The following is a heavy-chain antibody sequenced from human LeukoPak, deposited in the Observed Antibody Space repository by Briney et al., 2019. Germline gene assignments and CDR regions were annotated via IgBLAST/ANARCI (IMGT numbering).Heavy chain of an antibody. D-gene: IGHD4-4*01. CDR1: GGTFSSYA. CDR2: IIPILGIA. Sequence: ASVKVSCKASGGTFSSYAISWVRQAPGQGLEWMGRIIPILGIANYAQKFQGRVTITADKSTSTAYMELSSLRSEDTAVYYCAKDYSSLGYFDYWGQGPLVTVSS. CDR3: AKDYSSLGYFDY. V-gene: IGHV1-69*04. J-gene: IGHJ4*02.